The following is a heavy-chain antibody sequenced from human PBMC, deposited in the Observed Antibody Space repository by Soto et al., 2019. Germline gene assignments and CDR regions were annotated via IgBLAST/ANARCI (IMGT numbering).Heavy chain of an antibody. Sequence: GGSLRLSCAASGFPFSSYGMHWVRHTPGKGLAGVALISYDGSTKYYADYVTGRFTVSRDNSRTTVYLQLNGLRPEDTAVYYCAKVAAAEPIITDYGMGGWRQGTTFTVSS. CDR1: GFPFSSYG. J-gene: IGHJ6*02. CDR3: AKVAAAEPIITDYGMGG. CDR2: ISYDGSTK. V-gene: IGHV3-30*18. D-gene: IGHD2-15*01.